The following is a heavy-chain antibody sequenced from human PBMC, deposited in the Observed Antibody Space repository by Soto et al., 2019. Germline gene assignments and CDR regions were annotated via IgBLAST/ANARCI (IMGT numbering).Heavy chain of an antibody. CDR1: GFTFSSFG. V-gene: IGHV3-30*18. J-gene: IGHJ4*02. Sequence: QVQLVESGGGLVQPGRSLRLSCAASGFTFSSFGMHWVRQVPGKGLEWVALISYDGSKKYYADSVKGRFTISRDKSKNTLYLQMNSLRVEDMAVYYCAKDRGWSSADLDYWGQGTLVTVPS. D-gene: IGHD6-19*01. CDR3: AKDRGWSSADLDY. CDR2: ISYDGSKK.